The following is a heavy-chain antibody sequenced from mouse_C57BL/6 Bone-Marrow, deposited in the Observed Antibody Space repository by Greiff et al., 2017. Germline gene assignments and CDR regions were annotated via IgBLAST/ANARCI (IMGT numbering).Heavy chain of an antibody. CDR1: GYTFTDYE. Sequence: QVQLQQSGAELVRPGASVTLSCKASGYTFTDYEMHWVKQTHVHGLEWIGAIDPETGGHAYNQKFKGKAILTADKSYSTSYMELRSLTSEDSAVYYCTRAGPYARDYWGQGTSVTVSS. D-gene: IGHD4-1*01. J-gene: IGHJ4*01. CDR3: TRAGPYARDY. CDR2: IDPETGGH. V-gene: IGHV1-15*01.